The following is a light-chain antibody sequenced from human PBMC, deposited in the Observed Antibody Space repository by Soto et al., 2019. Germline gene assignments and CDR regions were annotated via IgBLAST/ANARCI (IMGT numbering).Light chain of an antibody. Sequence: QSALAQPASVSGSPGQSITISCTGTNSDVGFYNYVSWYQHHPGKAPKLMIYDVIHRPSGVSSRFSGSKSGNTASLTISGLQAEDEADYYCDSYTDIRTVVFGGGTQLTVL. J-gene: IGLJ3*02. V-gene: IGLV2-14*03. CDR2: DVI. CDR1: NSDVGFYNY. CDR3: DSYTDIRTVV.